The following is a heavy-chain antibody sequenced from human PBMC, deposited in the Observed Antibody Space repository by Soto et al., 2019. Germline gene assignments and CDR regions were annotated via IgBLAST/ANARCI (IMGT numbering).Heavy chain of an antibody. CDR2: IGGSGRST. J-gene: IGHJ4*02. CDR1: GFTFSIYA. Sequence: GGSLRLSCAASGFTFSIYAMSWVRQAPGKGLEWVSGIGGSGRSTNSADSVMGRFTISRDNSKNTLYLQMNSLRAEDTAVCYCAKDYDIWSGPPFRWGQGTLVTVSS. D-gene: IGHD3-3*01. V-gene: IGHV3-23*01. CDR3: AKDYDIWSGPPFR.